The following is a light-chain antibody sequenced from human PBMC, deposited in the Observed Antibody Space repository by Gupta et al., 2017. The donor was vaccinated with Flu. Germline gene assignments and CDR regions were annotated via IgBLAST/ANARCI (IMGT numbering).Light chain of an antibody. CDR2: AAS. V-gene: IGKV1-39*01. CDR3: QQSHSTPLT. Sequence: DIQMTQSPSSLSASVGDRVTITCRASQSISSYLNWYQQKPGKAPKLLIYAASSLQSGVPSRCRGRGSGKDFTLTISSLQPEDVATYYWQQSHSTPLTFGRGTKVDIK. CDR1: QSISSY. J-gene: IGKJ3*01.